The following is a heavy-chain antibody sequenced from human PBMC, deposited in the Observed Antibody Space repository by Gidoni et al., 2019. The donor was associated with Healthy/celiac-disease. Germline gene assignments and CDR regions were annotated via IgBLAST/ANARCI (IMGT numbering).Heavy chain of an antibody. Sequence: QVQLVESGGGGVQPGRSLRLSCAASGSTFSRYAMHWVRQAPGKGLEWVAVISYDGSNKYYADSVKGRFTISRDNSKNTLYLQMNSLRAEDTAVYSCARDLTPTKTVRALRYWGQGTLVTVSS. CDR3: ARDLTPTKTVRALRY. CDR2: ISYDGSNK. CDR1: GSTFSRYA. D-gene: IGHD3-16*02. V-gene: IGHV3-30*04. J-gene: IGHJ4*02.